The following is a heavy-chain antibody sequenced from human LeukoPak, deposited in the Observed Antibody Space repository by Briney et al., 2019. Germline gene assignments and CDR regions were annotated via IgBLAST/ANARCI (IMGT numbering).Heavy chain of an antibody. CDR1: EFTFSSYA. D-gene: IGHD1-26*01. J-gene: IGHJ4*02. Sequence: GGSLRLSCAASEFTFSSYAMNWVRQAPGKGLEWVSAISGSGGSTYYADSVKGRFTISRDNSKNILYLQMNSLRAEDTALYYRAKSYSGSYDNYFDYWGQGTLVIVSS. V-gene: IGHV3-23*01. CDR3: AKSYSGSYDNYFDY. CDR2: ISGSGGST.